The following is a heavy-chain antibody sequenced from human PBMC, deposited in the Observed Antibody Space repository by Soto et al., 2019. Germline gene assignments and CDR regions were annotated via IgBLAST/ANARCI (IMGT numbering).Heavy chain of an antibody. CDR1: GYTLTELS. Sequence: ASVKVSCKVSGYTLTELSIHWVRQAPGEGLEWMGGFDLENGETIYAQRFQGRVTMTEESSADTPYMELSSLRSEDTAVYYCEIQVRRSNQFDHWGQGTMATVSS. CDR2: FDLENGET. V-gene: IGHV1-24*01. J-gene: IGHJ4*02. CDR3: EIQVRRSNQFDH. D-gene: IGHD6-13*01.